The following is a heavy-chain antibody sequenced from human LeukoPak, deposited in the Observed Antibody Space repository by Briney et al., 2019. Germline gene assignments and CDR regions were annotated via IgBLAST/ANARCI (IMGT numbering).Heavy chain of an antibody. CDR1: GFTFSNCW. D-gene: IGHD6-19*01. V-gene: IGHV3-74*01. CDR3: AREGIAVAPPDAFDI. J-gene: IGHJ3*02. CDR2: IESDGSRT. Sequence: GGSLRLSCAASGFTFSNCWMHWVRQAPGKGLEWVSRIESDGSRTRYADSVKGRFTISRDNAKNTLYLQMNSLSAEDTAVYYCAREGIAVAPPDAFDIWGQGTMVTVSS.